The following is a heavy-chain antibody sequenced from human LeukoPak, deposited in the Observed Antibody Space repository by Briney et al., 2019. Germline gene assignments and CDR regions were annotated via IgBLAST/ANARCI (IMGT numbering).Heavy chain of an antibody. CDR2: INHSGST. CDR1: GGSFSGYY. J-gene: IGHJ4*02. CDR3: ARDSYYDSSGYRFDY. Sequence: SETLSLTCAVYGGSFSGYYWSWIRQPPGKGLEWIGEINHSGSTNYNPSLKSRVTRSVDTSKNQFSLKLSSVTAADTAVYYCARDSYYDSSGYRFDYWGQGTLVTVSS. V-gene: IGHV4-34*01. D-gene: IGHD3-22*01.